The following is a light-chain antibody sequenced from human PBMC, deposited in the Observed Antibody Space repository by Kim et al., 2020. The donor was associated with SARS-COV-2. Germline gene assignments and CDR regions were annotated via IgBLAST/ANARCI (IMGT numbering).Light chain of an antibody. V-gene: IGLV1-44*01. CDR3: AAWDDSLNGRWV. Sequence: QRVTISCSGSSSNIGRNTVNWYQQLPGTAPKVLIYSNDQRPSGVPDRFSGSKSGTSASLAISGLQSEDETDYYCAAWDDSLNGRWVFGGGTQLTVL. J-gene: IGLJ3*02. CDR1: SSNIGRNT. CDR2: SND.